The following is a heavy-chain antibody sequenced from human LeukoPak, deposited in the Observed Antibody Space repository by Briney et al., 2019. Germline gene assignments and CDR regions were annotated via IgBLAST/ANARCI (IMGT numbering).Heavy chain of an antibody. D-gene: IGHD5-12*01. CDR2: IFYTGIT. J-gene: IGHJ4*02. CDR1: GDSTSRYY. CDR3: AGLFTGFDPFDY. V-gene: IGHV4-59*01. Sequence: SETLSLTCSVSGDSTSRYYWSWVRQPPGQGLEFIGYIFYTGITNYNPSLKSRVTMSVDSSKNQLSLQLTSVTAADTAVYFCAGLFTGFDPFDYWGQGILVTVSS.